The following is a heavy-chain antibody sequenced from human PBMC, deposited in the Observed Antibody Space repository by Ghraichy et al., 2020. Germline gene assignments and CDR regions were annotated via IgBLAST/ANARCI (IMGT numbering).Heavy chain of an antibody. V-gene: IGHV3-7*01. CDR3: ARDPGGGTWYFDL. J-gene: IGHJ2*01. CDR2: IKQDGSEK. D-gene: IGHD1-1*01. CDR1: GFTFSSYW. Sequence: GGSLRLSCAASGFTFSSYWMSWVRQAPGKGLEWVANIKQDGSEKYYVDSVKGRFTISRDNAKNSLYLQMNSLRAEDTAVYYCARDPGGGTWYFDLWGRGTLVTVSS.